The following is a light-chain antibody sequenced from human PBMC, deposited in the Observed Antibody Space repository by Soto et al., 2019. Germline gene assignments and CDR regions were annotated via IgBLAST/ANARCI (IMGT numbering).Light chain of an antibody. Sequence: QSALTQPASVSGSPGQSITISCTGTSSDVGGYNYVSWYQQHPGKAPKLMIYDVSNRPSGVFNRFSGSKSGNTASLTISGLHAEDEADYYCSSYTSSSTLVVFGGGTKVTVL. J-gene: IGLJ2*01. CDR3: SSYTSSSTLVV. CDR2: DVS. V-gene: IGLV2-14*01. CDR1: SSDVGGYNY.